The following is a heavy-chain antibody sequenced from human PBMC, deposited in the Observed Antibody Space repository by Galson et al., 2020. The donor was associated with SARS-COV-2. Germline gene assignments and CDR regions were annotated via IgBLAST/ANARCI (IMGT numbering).Heavy chain of an antibody. D-gene: IGHD6-25*01. J-gene: IGHJ6*01. CDR1: GFTFSDYY. Sequence: NSGGSLRLSCAASGFTFSDYYMSWIRQAPGQGLEWVSYISRRGSTIYDADSVKGRFTISRDNAKNSLYRQMNSLRAEDTASTKGPSVFPLAPSSKSTSGGTAALGCLVKDYYG. CDR2: ISRRGSTI. CDR3: PSVFPLAPSSKSTSGGTAALGCLVKDYYG. V-gene: IGHV3-11*01.